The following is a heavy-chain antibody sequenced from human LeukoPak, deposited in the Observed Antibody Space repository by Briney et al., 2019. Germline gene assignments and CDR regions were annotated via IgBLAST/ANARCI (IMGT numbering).Heavy chain of an antibody. V-gene: IGHV3-23*01. CDR3: AKEVFGEYYDGLDY. D-gene: IGHD3-10*02. CDR2: IGVNGVTT. CDR1: GFIFSSYA. J-gene: IGHJ4*02. Sequence: GGSLRLSCAASGFIFSSYAISWVRQAPGEGLEWVSRIGVNGVTTYYADSVKGRFTISRDNSRNTLFLHMNSLRAEDTAVYYCAKEVFGEYYDGLDYWGQGTLVTVSS.